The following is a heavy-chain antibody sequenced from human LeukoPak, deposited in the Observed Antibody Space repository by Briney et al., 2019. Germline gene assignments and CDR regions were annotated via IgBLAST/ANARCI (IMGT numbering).Heavy chain of an antibody. CDR3: AREGDYYASGSYYNPADY. Sequence: SGGSLRLSCAASGFTFSSYSMNWVRQAPGKGLEWVSTISSSSSYIYYADSVKGRFTISRDNDKNSLYLQMNSLRAEDTAVYYCAREGDYYASGSYYNPADYWGQGTLVTVSS. J-gene: IGHJ4*02. V-gene: IGHV3-21*01. D-gene: IGHD3-10*01. CDR2: ISSSSSYI. CDR1: GFTFSSYS.